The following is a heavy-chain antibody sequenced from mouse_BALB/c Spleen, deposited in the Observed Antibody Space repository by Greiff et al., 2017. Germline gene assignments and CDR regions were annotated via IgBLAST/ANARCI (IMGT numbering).Heavy chain of an antibody. CDR1: GYTFTDYN. J-gene: IGHJ2*01. V-gene: IGHV1-18*01. CDR3: ARRGGGGLPIDY. CDR2: INPNNGGT. Sequence: VQLQQSGPELVKPGASVKIPCKASGYTFTDYNMDWVKQSHGKSLEWIGDINPNNGGTIYNQKFKGKATLTVDKSSSTAYMELRSLTSEDTAVYYCARRGGGGLPIDYWGQGTTLTVSS. D-gene: IGHD2-10*01.